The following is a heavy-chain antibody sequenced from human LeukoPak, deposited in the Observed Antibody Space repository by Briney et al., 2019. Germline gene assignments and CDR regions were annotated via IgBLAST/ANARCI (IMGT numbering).Heavy chain of an antibody. Sequence: ASVKVSCKASGYTFTSYYMHWVRQAPGQGLEWMGIIDPSGGSTSYAQKFQGRVTMTRDTSTSTVYMELGRLRSDDTAVYYCARGRYYYDSSGYYLDYWGQGTLVTVSS. CDR3: ARGRYYYDSSGYYLDY. D-gene: IGHD3-22*01. V-gene: IGHV1-46*01. J-gene: IGHJ4*02. CDR1: GYTFTSYY. CDR2: IDPSGGST.